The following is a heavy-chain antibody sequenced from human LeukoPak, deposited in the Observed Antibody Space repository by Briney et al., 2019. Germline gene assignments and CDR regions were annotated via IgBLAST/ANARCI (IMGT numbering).Heavy chain of an antibody. V-gene: IGHV3-9*01. Sequence: GGSLRLSCAASGFTFDDYAMHWVRQAPGEGLEWVSGISWNSGSIGYADSVKGRFTISRDNAKNSLYLQMNSLRAEDTALYYCAKDEDYVGMDVWGQGTTVTVSS. CDR3: AKDEDYVGMDV. J-gene: IGHJ6*02. CDR2: ISWNSGSI. D-gene: IGHD4-17*01. CDR1: GFTFDDYA.